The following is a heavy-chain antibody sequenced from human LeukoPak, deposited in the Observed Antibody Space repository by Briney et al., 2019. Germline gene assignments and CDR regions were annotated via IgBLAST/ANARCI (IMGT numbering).Heavy chain of an antibody. D-gene: IGHD3-10*01. CDR3: ARGMVRGPFPHDY. CDR1: GFTVSSNY. Sequence: PGGSLRLSCAASGFTVSSNYMSWVRQAPGKGLEWVSVIYSGGSTYYADSVKGRFTISRDNSKNTLYLQMNSLRAEDTAVDYCARGMVRGPFPHDYWGQGTLVTVSS. J-gene: IGHJ4*02. CDR2: IYSGGST. V-gene: IGHV3-53*01.